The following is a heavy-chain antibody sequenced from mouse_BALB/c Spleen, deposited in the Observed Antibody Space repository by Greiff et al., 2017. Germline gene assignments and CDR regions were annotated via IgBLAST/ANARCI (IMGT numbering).Heavy chain of an antibody. D-gene: IGHD1-2*01. CDR1: GYTFTDYW. Sequence: VQLQQPGAELVMPGASVKMSCKASGYTFTDYWMHWVKQRPGQGLEWIGAIDTSDSYTSYNQKFKGKATLTVDESSSTAYMQLSSLTSEDSAVYYCARDTARPPWFAYWGQGTLVTVSA. CDR3: ARDTARPPWFAY. CDR2: IDTSDSYT. V-gene: IGHV1-69*01. J-gene: IGHJ3*01.